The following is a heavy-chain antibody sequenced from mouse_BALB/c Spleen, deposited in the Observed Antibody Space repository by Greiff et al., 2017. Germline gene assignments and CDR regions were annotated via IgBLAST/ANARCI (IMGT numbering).Heavy chain of an antibody. CDR3: ARDATGQVDD. CDR1: GFTFSDYY. Sequence: EVKVVESGGGLVKPGGSLKLSCAASGFTFSDYYMYWVRQTPEKRLEWVATISDGGSYTYYPDSVKGRFTISRDNAKNNLYLQMSSLKSEDTAMYYCARDATGQVDDWGQGTSVTVSS. D-gene: IGHD3-3*01. J-gene: IGHJ4*01. V-gene: IGHV5-4*02. CDR2: ISDGGSYT.